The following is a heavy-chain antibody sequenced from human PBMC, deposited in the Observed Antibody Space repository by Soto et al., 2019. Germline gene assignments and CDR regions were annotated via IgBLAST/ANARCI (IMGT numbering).Heavy chain of an antibody. J-gene: IGHJ3*02. CDR1: GYSFTSYW. V-gene: IGHV5-51*01. CDR2: IYPGDSDT. D-gene: IGHD3-22*01. CDR3: ARCYYDSSGYYYDAFDI. Sequence: GESLKISCKGSGYSFTSYWIGWVRQMPGKGLEWMGIIYPGDSDTRYSPSFQGQVTISADKSISTAYLQWSSLKASDTAMYYCARCYYDSSGYYYDAFDIWGQGTMVTVSS.